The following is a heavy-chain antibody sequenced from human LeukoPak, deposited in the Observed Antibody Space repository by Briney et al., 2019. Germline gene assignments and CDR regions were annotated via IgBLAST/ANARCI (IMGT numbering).Heavy chain of an antibody. CDR2: ISYDGSNK. CDR1: GFTFSSYG. CDR3: ATASYGDYDLDY. Sequence: SLRLSCAASGFTFSSYGMHWVRQAPGKGLEWVAVISYDGSNKYYADSVKGRFTISRDNSKNTLYLQMNSLRAEDTAVYYCATASYGDYDLDYWGQGTLVTVSS. J-gene: IGHJ4*02. D-gene: IGHD4-17*01. V-gene: IGHV3-30*03.